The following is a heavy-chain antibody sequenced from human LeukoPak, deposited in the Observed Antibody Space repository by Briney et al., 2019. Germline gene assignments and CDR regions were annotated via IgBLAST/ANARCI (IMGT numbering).Heavy chain of an antibody. CDR1: GYSISRGYY. D-gene: IGHD3-10*01. J-gene: IGHJ4*02. V-gene: IGHV4-38-2*01. CDR2: IYHIGST. CDR3: ARAGWIITSGIDY. Sequence: SETPSLTCGVSGYSISRGYYWAWIRQPPGKGLEWIGTIYHIGSTYYTPSLGSRVTISVDTSKNEFSLNLKSVTAADTAVYYCARAGWIITSGIDYWGQGALVTVSS.